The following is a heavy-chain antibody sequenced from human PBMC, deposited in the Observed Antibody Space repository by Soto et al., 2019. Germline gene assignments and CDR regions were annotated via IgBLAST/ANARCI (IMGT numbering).Heavy chain of an antibody. V-gene: IGHV3-21*01. CDR1: GFSFDTYN. CDR2: ISSGRPDI. J-gene: IGHJ4*02. D-gene: IGHD6-19*01. CDR3: ARDHLGIAAGDFDL. Sequence: GSLRLSCAASGFSFDTYNMNWVRQAPGKGLEWVSSISSGRPDIFYADSVRGRFTISRDDAKKSLFLQMNSLRADDTAVYYCARDHLGIAAGDFDLWGQGTLVTV.